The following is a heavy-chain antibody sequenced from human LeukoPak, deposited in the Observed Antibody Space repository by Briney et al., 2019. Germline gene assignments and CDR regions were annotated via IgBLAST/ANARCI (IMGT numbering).Heavy chain of an antibody. CDR3: ARGHITYYYYGMGV. J-gene: IGHJ6*02. CDR2: IWYDGSNK. V-gene: IGHV3-33*01. D-gene: IGHD3-10*01. Sequence: GGSLRLSCAASGFTFSSYGMHWVRQAPGKGLEWVAVIWYDGSNKYYADSVKGRFTISRDNSKNTLYLQMNSLRAEDTAVYYCARGHITYYYYGMGVWGQGTTVTVSS. CDR1: GFTFSSYG.